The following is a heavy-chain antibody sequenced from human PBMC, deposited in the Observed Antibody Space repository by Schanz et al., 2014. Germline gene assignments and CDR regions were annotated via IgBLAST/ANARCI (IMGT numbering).Heavy chain of an antibody. CDR1: GFTFSDYY. D-gene: IGHD2-8*02. V-gene: IGHV3-11*01. J-gene: IGHJ4*02. CDR2: IRSSSTPI. Sequence: QVQLVESGGGLVKPGGSLRLSCAASGFTFSDYYMSWIRQAPGKGLEWVSYIRSSSTPIYYADSVKGRFTISRDNSKNTLYLQMNSLRPEDTAVYYCAKSLESCPGGRCSRGYFDYWGQGTLVTVSS. CDR3: AKSLESCPGGRCSRGYFDY.